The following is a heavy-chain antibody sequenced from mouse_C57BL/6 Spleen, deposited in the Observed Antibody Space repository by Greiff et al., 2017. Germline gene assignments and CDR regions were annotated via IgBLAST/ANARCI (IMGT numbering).Heavy chain of an antibody. V-gene: IGHV1-69*01. Sequence: VQLQQPGAELVMPGASVKLSCKASGYTFTSYWMHWVKQRPGQGLEWIGEIDPSDSYTNYNQKFKGKSTLTVDKSSSTAYMQLSSLTSEDSAVYYCARRYYYGSSPYYFDYWGQGTTLTVSS. D-gene: IGHD1-1*01. CDR3: ARRYYYGSSPYYFDY. CDR2: IDPSDSYT. CDR1: GYTFTSYW. J-gene: IGHJ2*01.